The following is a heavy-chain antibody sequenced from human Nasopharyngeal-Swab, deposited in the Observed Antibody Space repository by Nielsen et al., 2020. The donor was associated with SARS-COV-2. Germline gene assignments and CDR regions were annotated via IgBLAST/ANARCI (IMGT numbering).Heavy chain of an antibody. Sequence: RQAPGKGLEWIGEINHSGSTNYSPSLKSRVTISVDTFKNQFSLKLSSVTAADTAVYYCAGYCSSTSCYGSYYFDYWGQGTLVTVSS. J-gene: IGHJ4*02. CDR2: INHSGST. CDR3: AGYCSSTSCYGSYYFDY. D-gene: IGHD2-2*01. V-gene: IGHV4-34*01.